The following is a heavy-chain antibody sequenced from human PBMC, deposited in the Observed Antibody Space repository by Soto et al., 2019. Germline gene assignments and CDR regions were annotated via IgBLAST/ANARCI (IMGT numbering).Heavy chain of an antibody. CDR2: LSYSGTT. Sequence: QVQLQESGPGVRKPSQTLSITCTGSGYSFNSDDYCWSRSRQPPGKCLEWIGYLSYSGTTSYNPVLKRRVPVSVDTSKKKFSLKGTCVTAADTDVYYCASSDGYGAYVFDCWGQGTLVTVSS. J-gene: IGHJ4*02. CDR1: GYSFNSDDYC. V-gene: IGHV4-30-4*01. CDR3: ASSDGYGAYVFDC. D-gene: IGHD5-12*01.